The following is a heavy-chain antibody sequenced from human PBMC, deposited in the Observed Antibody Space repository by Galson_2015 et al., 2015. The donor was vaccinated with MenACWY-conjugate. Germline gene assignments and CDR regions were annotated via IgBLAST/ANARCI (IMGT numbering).Heavy chain of an antibody. Sequence: MFGTTYYAQRFQGRVTITADESTRTAYLDLRSLRSEDTAVYYCARDGYSYGFGFYGMDVWGPGTTVIVSS. V-gene: IGHV1-69*01. J-gene: IGHJ6*02. CDR3: ARDGYSYGFGFYGMDV. CDR2: MFGTT. D-gene: IGHD5-18*01.